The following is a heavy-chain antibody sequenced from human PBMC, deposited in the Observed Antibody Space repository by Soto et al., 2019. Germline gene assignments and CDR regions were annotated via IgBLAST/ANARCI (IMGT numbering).Heavy chain of an antibody. Sequence: PSETLSLTCTVSGGSISSTFYYWVWIRQPPGKGLEWIGSIYYSGGTAYNPSHNPSIKRRLTKSVDTIHNQFSLMLSSGTDEQSASYSLESQGSTTIIAQLRHYAMDVWGQGATVTVSS. V-gene: IGHV4-39*01. CDR2: IYYSGGT. CDR1: GGSISSTFYY. CDR3: ESQGSTTIIAQLRHYAMDV. D-gene: IGHD3-22*01. J-gene: IGHJ6*02.